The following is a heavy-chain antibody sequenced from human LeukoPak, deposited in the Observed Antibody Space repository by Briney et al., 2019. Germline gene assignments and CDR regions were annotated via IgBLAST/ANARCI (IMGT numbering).Heavy chain of an antibody. CDR1: KFVVSANY. Sequence: GGSLRLSCTASKFVVSANYITWVRQAPGKGLKWVGILYTGDNTYYADSVKGRFTISRDSSNNAVYLQMESLRAEDTAVYYCARAPGVQKYFDPWGQGTLVTVSS. J-gene: IGHJ5*02. V-gene: IGHV3-66*01. CDR2: LYTGDNT. CDR3: ARAPGVQKYFDP. D-gene: IGHD3-3*01.